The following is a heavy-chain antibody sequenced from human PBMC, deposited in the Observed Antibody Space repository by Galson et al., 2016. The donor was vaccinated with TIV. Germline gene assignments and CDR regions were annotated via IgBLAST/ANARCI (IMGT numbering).Heavy chain of an antibody. V-gene: IGHV3-9*01. Sequence: SLRLSCAASGFTFDEYAIHWVRHAPGKGLEWVSGISWNSATIGYADSVKGRFTITRDNAKKSLYLQMNSLRPEDTAFYYCVKANVYLELVVADGAFDVWGQGTKVTVSS. J-gene: IGHJ3*01. CDR2: ISWNSATI. CDR3: VKANVYLELVVADGAFDV. CDR1: GFTFDEYA. D-gene: IGHD3-3*01.